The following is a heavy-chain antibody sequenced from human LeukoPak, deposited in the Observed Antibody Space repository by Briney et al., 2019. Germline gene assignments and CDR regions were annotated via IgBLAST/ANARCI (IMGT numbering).Heavy chain of an antibody. CDR1: GFTFSDYY. D-gene: IGHD3-10*01. V-gene: IGHV3-11*06. CDR3: ARLLYGSGQGWFDP. Sequence: GGSLRLSCAASGFTFSDYYMSWIRQAPRKGLEWVSYISSSSRYTNYAHSVKGRFTISRDNAKNSLYLQMTSLRAEETAVYYCARLLYGSGQGWFDPWGQGTLVTVSS. J-gene: IGHJ5*02. CDR2: ISSSSRYT.